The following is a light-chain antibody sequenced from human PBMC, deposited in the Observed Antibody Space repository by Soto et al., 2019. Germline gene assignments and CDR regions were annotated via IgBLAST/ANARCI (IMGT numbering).Light chain of an antibody. J-gene: IGKJ1*01. Sequence: DIQMTQSPSSMSASVGDRVTITCRASQTITRYLNWYQQKPGKAPKLLIYAATSLQSGVPSRFSGSGSGTDFTLTINGLQPEDFTTYFCQQSYSTPQTFGQGTKV. V-gene: IGKV1-39*01. CDR3: QQSYSTPQT. CDR2: AAT. CDR1: QTITRY.